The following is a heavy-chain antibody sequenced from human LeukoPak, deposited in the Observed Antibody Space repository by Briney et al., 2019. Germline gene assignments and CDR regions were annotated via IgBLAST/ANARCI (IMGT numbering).Heavy chain of an antibody. J-gene: IGHJ4*02. CDR2: INPGDSDT. V-gene: IGHV5-51*01. CDR1: GYSFTSSW. Sequence: RGESLKISCQSSGYSFTSSWIGEARPMPGKGLEWMAIINPGDSDTRYSPSFQGQVTISAGKSISTVYLQWGSLKASDTAMYYCARHVRDGNSQPRRFDYWGQGTLVTVSS. CDR3: ARHVRDGNSQPRRFDY. D-gene: IGHD2-21*02.